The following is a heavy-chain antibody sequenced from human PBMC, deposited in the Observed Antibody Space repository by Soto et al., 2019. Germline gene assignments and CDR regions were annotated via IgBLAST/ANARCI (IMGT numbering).Heavy chain of an antibody. CDR2: IKQDGSEK. V-gene: IGHV3-7*05. CDR3: ARDLRYDSSGYYSYYYGMDV. J-gene: IGHJ6*02. CDR1: GFTFSSYW. D-gene: IGHD3-22*01. Sequence: PGESLKISCAASGFTFSSYWMSWVRQAPGKGLEWVANIKQDGSEKYYVDSVKGRFTISRDNAKNSLYLQMNSLRAEDTAVYYCARDLRYDSSGYYSYYYGMDVWGQGTTVTVSS.